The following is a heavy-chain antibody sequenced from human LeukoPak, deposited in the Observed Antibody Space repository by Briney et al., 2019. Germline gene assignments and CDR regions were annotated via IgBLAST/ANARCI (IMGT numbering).Heavy chain of an antibody. Sequence: SETLPLTCTVSGAPISSSSYHWGWIRQSPGKGLEWIGNIYYSGSTYYNPSLKTRVSMSIDSSKNQFSLNLSSVTAADTAVYYCAVGRDTYGFWDYWGQGTLVTVSS. CDR2: IYYSGST. CDR3: AVGRDTYGFWDY. V-gene: IGHV4-39*01. J-gene: IGHJ4*02. D-gene: IGHD3/OR15-3a*01. CDR1: GAPISSSSYH.